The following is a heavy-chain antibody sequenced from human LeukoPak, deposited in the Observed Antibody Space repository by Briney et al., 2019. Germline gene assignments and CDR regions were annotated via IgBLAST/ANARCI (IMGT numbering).Heavy chain of an antibody. CDR2: IWYDGSNK. Sequence: GGSLRLSCAASGFTFTNYGMHWVRQAPGKGLEWVAVIWYDGSNKYYADSVKGRFTISRDNSKNTLYLQMNSLRGDDTAVYYCANPQSRGYDYLDYWGQGTLVTVSS. J-gene: IGHJ4*02. CDR1: GFTFTNYG. V-gene: IGHV3-33*06. CDR3: ANPQSRGYDYLDY. D-gene: IGHD5-12*01.